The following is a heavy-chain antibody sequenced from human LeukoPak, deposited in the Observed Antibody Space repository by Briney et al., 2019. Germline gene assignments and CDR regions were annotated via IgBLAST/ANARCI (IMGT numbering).Heavy chain of an antibody. V-gene: IGHV3-23*01. CDR3: AKGMYYYEYYFDY. D-gene: IGHD3-22*01. CDR2: ISGSGGST. CDR1: GFTFSSYA. Sequence: GGSLRLSCAASGFTFSSYAMSWVRQAPGKGLEWVSAISGSGGSTYYADSVKGRFTISRDNSKNTLYLQMNSLGAEDTAVYYCAKGMYYYEYYFDYWGQGTLVTVSS. J-gene: IGHJ4*02.